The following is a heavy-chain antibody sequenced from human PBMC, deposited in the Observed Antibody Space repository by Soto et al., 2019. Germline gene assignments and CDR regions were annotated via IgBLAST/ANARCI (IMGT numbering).Heavy chain of an antibody. V-gene: IGHV3-23*01. CDR3: AKVGSERYSGQHYDY. CDR1: GFTFSNYA. D-gene: IGHD5-12*01. J-gene: IGHJ4*02. Sequence: EVQLLESGGGLVQPGGSLRLSCAASGFTFSNYAMNWVRQAPGKGLEWVSTIRSSRGSTYYADSVKGRFTISRDNSKNFLYLQMNSLRGDDTAVYYCAKVGSERYSGQHYDYWGQGNLVTISS. CDR2: IRSSRGST.